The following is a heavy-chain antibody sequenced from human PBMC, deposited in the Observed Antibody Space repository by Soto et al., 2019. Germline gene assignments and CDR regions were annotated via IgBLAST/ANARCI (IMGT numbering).Heavy chain of an antibody. CDR1: GESFIGYY. CDR2: IKHRGSA. CDR3: ARTDIVTTNCFDP. J-gene: IGHJ5*02. V-gene: IGHV4-34*02. Sequence: QVHLQQWGAGLLKPSETLSLTCAVYGESFIGYYWTWIRQPPGKGLEWIGEIKHRGSANYTPSLKTRVTISVDTSNNQFSLKLSSVTAADTSVYYCARTDIVTTNCFDPWGQGNLVTVSS. D-gene: IGHD5-12*01.